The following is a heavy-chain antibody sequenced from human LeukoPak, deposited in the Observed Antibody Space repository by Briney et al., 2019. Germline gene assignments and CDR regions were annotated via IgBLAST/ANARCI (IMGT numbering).Heavy chain of an antibody. CDR3: ARVGYDILTGFHY. V-gene: IGHV3-48*02. Sequence: SGGSLRLSCAASGFTFSDYSINWVRQAPGKGLERVSFFSSRSSSIYYADSVKGRFTISRDNAKKSLYLQINSLRDEDTAVYYCARVGYDILTGFHYWGQGTLVTVSS. D-gene: IGHD3-9*01. J-gene: IGHJ4*02. CDR1: GFTFSDYS. CDR2: FSSRSSSI.